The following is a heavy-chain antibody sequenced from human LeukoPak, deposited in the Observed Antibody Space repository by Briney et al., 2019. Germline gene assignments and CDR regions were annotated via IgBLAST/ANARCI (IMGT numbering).Heavy chain of an antibody. CDR2: LSGGGGAT. Sequence: PGGSLRLSCAASGFTFSSYGMSWVRQAPGKGLEWVSALSGGGGATYYADSVKGRFTISRDNAKNSLYLQMNSLRAEDTALYYCARPYYGSGFFDYWGQGTLVTVSS. V-gene: IGHV3-23*01. CDR1: GFTFSSYG. D-gene: IGHD3-10*01. J-gene: IGHJ4*02. CDR3: ARPYYGSGFFDY.